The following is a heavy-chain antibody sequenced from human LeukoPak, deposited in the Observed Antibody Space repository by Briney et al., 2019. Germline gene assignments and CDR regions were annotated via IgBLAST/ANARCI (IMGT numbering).Heavy chain of an antibody. D-gene: IGHD1-1*01. V-gene: IGHV3-23*01. CDR3: AKRNPVYTWNSDVL. CDR1: GFTFSSYA. Sequence: GGSLRLSCAASGFTFSSYAMSWVRQTPGKGLEWVSAISGSGGSTYYADSVKGRFTISGDNSKNTLYLQMNSLRAEDTAVYYCAKRNPVYTWNSDVLWGQGSLVTVSS. J-gene: IGHJ4*02. CDR2: ISGSGGST.